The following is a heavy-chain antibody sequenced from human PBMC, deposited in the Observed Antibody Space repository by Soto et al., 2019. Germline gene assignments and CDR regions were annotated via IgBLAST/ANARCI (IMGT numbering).Heavy chain of an antibody. J-gene: IGHJ4*02. V-gene: IGHV1-69*02. CDR1: GGTFSSYT. Sequence: QVQLVQSGAEVKKPGSSVKVSCKASGGTFSSYTISWVRQAPGQGLEWMGRIIPILGIANYAQKFQGRVTITADQSTSTAYMELSSLRSEDTAVYYCARAPKGSMITSVGIDYWGQGTLVTVS. CDR3: ARAPKGSMITSVGIDY. CDR2: IIPILGIA. D-gene: IGHD3-16*01.